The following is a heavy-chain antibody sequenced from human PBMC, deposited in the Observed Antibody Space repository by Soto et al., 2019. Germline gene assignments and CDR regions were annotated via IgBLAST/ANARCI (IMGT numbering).Heavy chain of an antibody. Sequence: EVQLVESGGDLVKPGGSLRLSCAASGFIFSHAWFHWVRQPPGKGLELVGRVKNNGGATDYAASVKGRFTISRDDSKDTVHLQMSSLRTEDTAIYYCAADLGPAYDSNTWFDPWGQGTLVTVSS. CDR1: GFIFSHAW. J-gene: IGHJ5*02. CDR3: AADLGPAYDSNTWFDP. V-gene: IGHV3-15*07. D-gene: IGHD2-21*01. CDR2: VKNNGGAT.